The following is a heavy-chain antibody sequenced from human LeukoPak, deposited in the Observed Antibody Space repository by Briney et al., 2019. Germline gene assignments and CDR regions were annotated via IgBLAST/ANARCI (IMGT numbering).Heavy chain of an antibody. V-gene: IGHV3-53*01. CDR1: GLTVSSNY. CDR3: ARDMGLIRGVFDF. CDR2: IYSGGST. D-gene: IGHD3-10*01. Sequence: GGSLRLSCAASGLTVSSNYMNWVRQAPGKGLEWVSVIYSGGSTYYADSVKGRFTISRDNSKNTLYLRMNSLRAEDTAIYYCARDMGLIRGVFDFWGQGSLVTVSS. J-gene: IGHJ4*02.